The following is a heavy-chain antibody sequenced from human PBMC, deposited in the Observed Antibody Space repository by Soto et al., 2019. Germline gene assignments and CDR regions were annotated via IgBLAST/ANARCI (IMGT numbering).Heavy chain of an antibody. J-gene: IGHJ4*02. V-gene: IGHV3-23*01. Sequence: EVQLLESGGGLVQPGGSLRLSCAASGFTFSDYMMSWVRQPPGKGLKWVSGISGSGGSTYYADSVRGRFTISRDNSRNTLFLQMNSLRSEDTAVYYCAKGVRFNWNYVGGYWGQGTLVTVSS. CDR3: AKGVRFNWNYVGGY. D-gene: IGHD1-7*01. CDR2: ISGSGGST. CDR1: GFTFSDYM.